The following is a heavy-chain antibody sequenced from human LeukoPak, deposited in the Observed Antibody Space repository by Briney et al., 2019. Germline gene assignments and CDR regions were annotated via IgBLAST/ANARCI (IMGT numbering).Heavy chain of an antibody. J-gene: IGHJ4*02. D-gene: IGHD3-22*01. CDR3: ARSSPHDSSGYYYRSARFDY. Sequence: QTGGSLRLSCAASGFTVSSNYMSWVRQAPGEGLEWVSVIYSGGSTYYADSVKGRFTISRDNSKNTLYLQMNSLRAEDTAVYYCARSSPHDSSGYYYRSARFDYWGQGTLVTVSS. CDR1: GFTVSSNY. CDR2: IYSGGST. V-gene: IGHV3-66*01.